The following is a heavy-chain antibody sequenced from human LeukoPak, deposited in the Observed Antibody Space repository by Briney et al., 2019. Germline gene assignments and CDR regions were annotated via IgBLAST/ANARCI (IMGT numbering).Heavy chain of an antibody. V-gene: IGHV3-48*01. Sequence: PRGSLRLPCAASGFTFSSYSMNWVRQAPGKGLEWGSYISSSSSTIHYADSVKGRFTISRDNAKNSLYLQMNSLRAEDTAVYYCARDYVWGSYRYDAFDIWGQGTLVTVSS. CDR1: GFTFSSYS. CDR2: ISSSSSTI. J-gene: IGHJ3*02. D-gene: IGHD3-16*02. CDR3: ARDYVWGSYRYDAFDI.